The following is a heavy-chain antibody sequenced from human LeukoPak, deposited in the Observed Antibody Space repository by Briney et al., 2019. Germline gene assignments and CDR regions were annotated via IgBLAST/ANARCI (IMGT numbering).Heavy chain of an antibody. CDR2: INWSGVST. CDR1: GFTFTSYV. CDR3: AKDSDSSGFFEPPDF. J-gene: IGHJ4*02. D-gene: IGHD3-22*01. Sequence: PGGSLRLSCAASGFTFTSYVMNWVRQTPGKGLEWVSLINWSGVSTYYADSVKGRFTISRDNNKDSLFLQMSSLRPEDTALYYCAKDSDSSGFFEPPDFWGQGTLVTVSS. V-gene: IGHV3-43D*03.